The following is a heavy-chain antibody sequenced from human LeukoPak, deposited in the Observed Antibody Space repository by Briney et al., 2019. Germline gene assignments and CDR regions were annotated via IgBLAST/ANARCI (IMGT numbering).Heavy chain of an antibody. J-gene: IGHJ4*02. CDR2: IIPIFGTA. V-gene: IGHV1-69*06. D-gene: IGHD6-13*01. CDR1: GGTFSSYA. Sequence: SVKVSCKASGGTFSSYAISWVRQAPGQGLEWMGGIIPIFGTANYAQKFQGRVTITADKSTSTAYMELSSLRSEDTAVYYCARVARGYSSSPGNFDYWGQGTLVTVSS. CDR3: ARVARGYSSSPGNFDY.